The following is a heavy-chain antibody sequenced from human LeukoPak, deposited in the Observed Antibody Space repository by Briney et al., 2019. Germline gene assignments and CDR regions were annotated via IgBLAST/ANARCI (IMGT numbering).Heavy chain of an antibody. Sequence: PGGSLRLSCAASGFTFSSYGMHWVRQAPGKGLEWVAVISYDGSNKYYADSVKGRFTISRDNSKNTLYLQMNSLRAEDTAVYYCAKEPGGYSGYDDYWGQGTLVTVSS. CDR1: GFTFSSYG. V-gene: IGHV3-30*18. CDR2: ISYDGSNK. J-gene: IGHJ4*02. D-gene: IGHD5-12*01. CDR3: AKEPGGYSGYDDY.